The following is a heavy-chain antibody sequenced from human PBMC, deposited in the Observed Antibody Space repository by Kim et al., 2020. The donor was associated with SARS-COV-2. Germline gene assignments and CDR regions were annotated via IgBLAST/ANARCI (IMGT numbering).Heavy chain of an antibody. V-gene: IGHV3-30-3*01. CDR3: ARARLSTKEVLYDYSNPLGY. D-gene: IGHD4-4*01. CDR2: ISYDGSNK. CDR1: GFTFSSYA. Sequence: GGSLRLSCAASGFTFSSYAMHWVRQAPGKGLEWVAVISYDGSNKYYADSVKGRFTISRDNSKNTLYLQMNSLRAEDTAVYYCARARLSTKEVLYDYSNPLGYWGQGTLVTVSS. J-gene: IGHJ4*02.